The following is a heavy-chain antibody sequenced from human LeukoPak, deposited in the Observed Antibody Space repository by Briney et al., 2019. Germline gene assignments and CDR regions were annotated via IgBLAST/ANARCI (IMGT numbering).Heavy chain of an antibody. Sequence: PGASLRLSCSASGFTFSSYAMHWVRKAPGKGLEYVSAISSNGGSTYYADSVKGRFTISRDNSKNTLYLQMSSLRAEDTAVFYCVKDRSPNDYYYYGMDVWGQGTTVTVSS. CDR1: GFTFSSYA. V-gene: IGHV3-64D*06. CDR3: VKDRSPNDYYYYGMDV. CDR2: ISSNGGST. J-gene: IGHJ6*02. D-gene: IGHD1-26*01.